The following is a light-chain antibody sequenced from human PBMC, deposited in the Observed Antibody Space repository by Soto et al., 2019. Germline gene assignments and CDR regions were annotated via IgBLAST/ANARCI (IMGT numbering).Light chain of an antibody. CDR2: AAS. V-gene: IGKV1-5*01. Sequence: DIQMTQSPSTLSASVGDRVTITCRAGQRISTWLAWYQHKPGKAPKLLIYAASSLQSGVPSRFSGSGSGTEFTLTISSLQPDDFSSYYCQQYYTYSTFGQGTTVDIK. CDR1: QRISTW. CDR3: QQYYTYST. J-gene: IGKJ1*01.